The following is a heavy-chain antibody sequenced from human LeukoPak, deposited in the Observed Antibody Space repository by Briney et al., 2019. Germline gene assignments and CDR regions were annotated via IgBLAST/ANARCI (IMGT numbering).Heavy chain of an antibody. CDR2: INHSGST. V-gene: IGHV4-34*01. Sequence: GSLRLSCAASGFTFSSYAMSWIRQPPGKGLEWIGEINHSGSTNYNPSLKSRVTISVDTSKNQFSLKLSSVTAADTAVYYCARVGSIRFLEWLPPFDPWGQGTLVTVSS. J-gene: IGHJ5*02. CDR3: ARVGSIRFLEWLPPFDP. D-gene: IGHD3-3*01. CDR1: GFTFSSYA.